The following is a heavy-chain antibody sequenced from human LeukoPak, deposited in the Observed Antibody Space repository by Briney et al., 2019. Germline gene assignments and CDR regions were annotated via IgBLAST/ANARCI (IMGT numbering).Heavy chain of an antibody. D-gene: IGHD6-19*01. Sequence: SETLSLTCTVSGGSISSYYWSWIRQPAGKGLEGIGRIYTSGSTNYNPSLKSRVTMSVDTSKNQFSLKLSSVTDADTAVYYCARDKGSGFGPHPGYWGQGTLVTVSS. CDR1: GGSISSYY. J-gene: IGHJ4*02. V-gene: IGHV4-4*07. CDR3: ARDKGSGFGPHPGY. CDR2: IYTSGST.